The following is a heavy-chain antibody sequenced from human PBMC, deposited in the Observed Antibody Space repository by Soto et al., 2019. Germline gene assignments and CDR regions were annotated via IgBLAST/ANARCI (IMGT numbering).Heavy chain of an antibody. Sequence: QVQLVQSGAEVRQPASSVKVSCKTSGGTFSSYAISWVRQAPGQGLEWMGGIVPIVDTSTYAQKFQGRVTITADESTSTVYMELSSVRSDDTAVYYCVRVVAIPGYPDNWGQGTLVTV. CDR2: IVPIVDTS. CDR3: VRVVAIPGYPDN. V-gene: IGHV1-69*12. CDR1: GGTFSSYA. J-gene: IGHJ4*02. D-gene: IGHD5-12*01.